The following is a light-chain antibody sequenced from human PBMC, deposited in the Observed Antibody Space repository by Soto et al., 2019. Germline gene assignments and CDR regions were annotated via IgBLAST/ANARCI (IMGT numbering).Light chain of an antibody. V-gene: IGLV2-14*01. CDR2: EVS. Sequence: QSALTQPASVSGSPGQSITISCTGTSSDVGGYNYVSWYQQHPNKAPKLLIYEVSHRPSGVSNRFSGSKSGSAASLTISGLQADDDADYCCSSYTIRSIIVFGSGTKLTVL. J-gene: IGLJ1*01. CDR1: SSDVGGYNY. CDR3: SSYTIRSIIV.